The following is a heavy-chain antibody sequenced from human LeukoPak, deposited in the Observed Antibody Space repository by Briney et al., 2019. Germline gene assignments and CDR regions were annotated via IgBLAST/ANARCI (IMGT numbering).Heavy chain of an antibody. J-gene: IGHJ4*02. V-gene: IGHV4-34*01. CDR3: AIVRPRYNSNESLDD. CDR2: INHSGST. Sequence: SETLSLTFAVYGGSFSGYYWSWIRQPPGKGLEWIGAINHSGSTNYNPSLKSRVTISLATSKNQFSLKLSSVTAADTAVYYCAIVRPRYNSNESLDDWGQGPLVTVSS. CDR1: GGSFSGYY. D-gene: IGHD1-1*01.